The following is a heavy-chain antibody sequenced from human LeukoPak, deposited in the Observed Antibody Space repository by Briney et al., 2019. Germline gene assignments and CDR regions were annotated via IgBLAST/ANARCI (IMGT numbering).Heavy chain of an antibody. Sequence: GGSLRLSCAASGFSFSNYAMSWVRQAPGKGLEWVSGIGAGGGSTYYADSVKGRFTISRDNSRNTLYLQMDSLRADDTAVYYCAKLGMVRGEGYWGQGTLVTVST. CDR2: IGAGGGST. V-gene: IGHV3-23*01. CDR1: GFSFSNYA. D-gene: IGHD3-10*01. J-gene: IGHJ4*02. CDR3: AKLGMVRGEGY.